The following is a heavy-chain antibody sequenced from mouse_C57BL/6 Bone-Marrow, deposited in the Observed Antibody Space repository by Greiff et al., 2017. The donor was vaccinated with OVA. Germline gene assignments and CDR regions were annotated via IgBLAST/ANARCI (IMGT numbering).Heavy chain of an antibody. CDR1: GFSLSTFGMG. V-gene: IGHV8-8*01. CDR2: IWWDDDK. CDR3: ARQIYDGYYYFDY. Sequence: QVTLKVCGPGLLQPSQTLSLTCSFSGFSLSTFGMGVGWIRQPSGMGLEWLAHIWWDDDKYYNTALKSRLTISKDTSKNQVFLKIANVDTADTATYYCARQIYDGYYYFDYWGQGTTLTVSS. J-gene: IGHJ2*01. D-gene: IGHD2-3*01.